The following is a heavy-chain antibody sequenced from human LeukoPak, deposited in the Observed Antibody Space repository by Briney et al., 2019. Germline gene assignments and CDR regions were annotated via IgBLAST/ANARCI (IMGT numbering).Heavy chain of an antibody. Sequence: SETLSLTCTVSGGSISSGAYYWSWIRQHPGKGLEWIGYIYYSVSTYYNPSLKSRVTISVDTSKHQFSLRLSSVTAADTAVYYCARGFSSSVLSNCFDPWGQGTLVTVSS. CDR3: ARGFSSSVLSNCFDP. CDR2: IYYSVST. D-gene: IGHD6-13*01. J-gene: IGHJ5*02. CDR1: GGSISSGAYY. V-gene: IGHV4-31*03.